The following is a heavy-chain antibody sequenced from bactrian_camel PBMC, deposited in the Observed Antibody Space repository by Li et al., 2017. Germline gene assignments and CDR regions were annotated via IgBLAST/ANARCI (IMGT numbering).Heavy chain of an antibody. D-gene: IGHD6*01. J-gene: IGHJ4*01. CDR1: KSTSDIS. CDR2: TYKGRE. Sequence: DVQLVESGGGSVQAGGSVNLTCVSSKSTSDISVAWFRQGVGPEREGVAGTYKGREYYADSVKGRFTISQDNGKGTLYLRMNSLMPEDSAMYYCAAKTPGGGWYSPGSYNYWGRGPRSPS. CDR3: AAKTPGGGWYSPGSYNY. V-gene: IGHV3S10*01.